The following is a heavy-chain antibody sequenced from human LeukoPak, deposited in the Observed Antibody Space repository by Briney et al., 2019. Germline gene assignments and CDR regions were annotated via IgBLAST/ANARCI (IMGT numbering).Heavy chain of an antibody. J-gene: IGHJ6*02. CDR3: AAESLAVASDYYYYGMDV. V-gene: IGHV1-58*02. D-gene: IGHD6-19*01. CDR2: IVVGSGNT. CDR1: GFTFTSSA. Sequence: SVKVSCKASGFTFTSSAMQWVRQARGQRLEWIGWIVVGSGNTNYAQKFQERVTITRDMSTSTAYMELSSLRSEDTAVYYCAAESLAVASDYYYYGMDVWGQGTRSPSP.